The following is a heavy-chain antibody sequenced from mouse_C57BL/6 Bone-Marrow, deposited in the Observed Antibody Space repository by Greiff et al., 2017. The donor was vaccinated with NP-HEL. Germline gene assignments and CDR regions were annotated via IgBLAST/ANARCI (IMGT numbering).Heavy chain of an antibody. Sequence: EVKLVESGGGLVKPGGSLKLSCAASGFTFSSYAMSWVRQTPEKRLEWVATISDGGSYTYYPDNVKGRFTISRDNAKNNLYLQMSHLKSEDTAMYYCARQGLLRYHYFDYWGQGTTLTVSS. D-gene: IGHD1-1*01. J-gene: IGHJ2*01. CDR1: GFTFSSYA. V-gene: IGHV5-4*03. CDR3: ARQGLLRYHYFDY. CDR2: ISDGGSYT.